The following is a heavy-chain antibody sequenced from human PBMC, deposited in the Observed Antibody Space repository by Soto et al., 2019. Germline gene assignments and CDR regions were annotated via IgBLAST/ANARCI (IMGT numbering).Heavy chain of an antibody. V-gene: IGHV3-23*01. CDR2: ILPDETG. CDR3: AKDRLPTSGQRFYFDS. D-gene: IGHD2-15*01. Sequence: DVNLLQSGGGSAQPGGSLRLSCATSGFAFSTYAMTWVRQVPGRGLEWVSTILPDETGFYTVSVKGRCTISRDNFRGILYLQMNDLWVEDGAIYFCAKDRLPTSGQRFYFDSWGQGSLVTVSS. CDR1: GFAFSTYA. J-gene: IGHJ4*02.